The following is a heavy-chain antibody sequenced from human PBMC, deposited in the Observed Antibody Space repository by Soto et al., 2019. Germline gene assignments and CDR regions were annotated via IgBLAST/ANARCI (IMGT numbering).Heavy chain of an antibody. J-gene: IGHJ4*02. CDR3: ARSKEMATIGGYYFDY. CDR1: GFSLSTRGVG. V-gene: IGHV2-5*01. CDR2: IYWNDDK. Sequence: SGPTLVNPTQALTLTCTFSGFSLSTRGVGVGWIRQPPGKALEWLALIYWNDDKRYSPSLKSRLTFTKDTSKNQVVLTMTNMDPVDTATYYCARSKEMATIGGYYFDYWGQGTLVTVSS. D-gene: IGHD5-12*01.